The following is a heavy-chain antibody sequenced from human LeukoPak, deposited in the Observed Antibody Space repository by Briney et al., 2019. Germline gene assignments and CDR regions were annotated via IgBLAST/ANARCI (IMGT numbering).Heavy chain of an antibody. Sequence: SETLSLTCAVYGGSISSYYWSWIRQPPGKGLEWIGYIYYSGSTNYNPSLKSRVTISVDTSKNQFSLKLSSVTAADTAVYYCARGPMTTFDYWGQGTLVTVSS. CDR2: IYYSGST. D-gene: IGHD4-11*01. V-gene: IGHV4-59*01. J-gene: IGHJ4*02. CDR3: ARGPMTTFDY. CDR1: GGSISSYY.